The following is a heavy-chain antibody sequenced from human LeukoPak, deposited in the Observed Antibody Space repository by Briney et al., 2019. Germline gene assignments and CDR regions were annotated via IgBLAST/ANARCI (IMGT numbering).Heavy chain of an antibody. CDR3: TIVEYCGGDCYP. D-gene: IGHD2-21*02. V-gene: IGHV3-73*01. CDR1: GFTFSNYA. CDR2: IRSKAHSYAT. J-gene: IGHJ5*02. Sequence: GGSLRLSCAASGFTFSNYAMNWVRQASGKGLEWVGRIRSKAHSYATAYAASVKGKFTLSRDDSKNTAYLQMNSLKTEDTAVYYCTIVEYCGGDCYPWGQGTLVTVSS.